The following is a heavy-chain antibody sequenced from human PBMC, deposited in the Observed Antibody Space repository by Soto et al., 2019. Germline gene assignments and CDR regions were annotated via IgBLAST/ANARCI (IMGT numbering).Heavy chain of an antibody. Sequence: PVGSLRLSCAASGFTFSTYWMIWVRQAPGKGLEWVANIKEDGSEKYYVDSVKGRFTISRDNAKNWLYLQMTSLRADDTALSYCARGWGYFDSSGFPYLYAMDVWGQGTTVTVSS. D-gene: IGHD3-22*01. CDR3: ARGWGYFDSSGFPYLYAMDV. CDR2: IKEDGSEK. CDR1: GFTFSTYW. V-gene: IGHV3-7*01. J-gene: IGHJ6*02.